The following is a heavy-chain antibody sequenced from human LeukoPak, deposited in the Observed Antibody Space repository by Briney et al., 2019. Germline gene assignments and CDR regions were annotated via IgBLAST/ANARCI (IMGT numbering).Heavy chain of an antibody. CDR3: ATDQRYAFDY. D-gene: IGHD3-9*01. CDR2: IRTTAEGAKYA. CDR1: GFSFTDYP. Sequence: GGSLRLSCATSGFSFTDYPMNWVRQAPGKRLEWISVIRTTAEGAKYAYYADSVKGRVTISRDDGKNTLYLHMNSLRDDDTAVYYCATDQRYAFDYWGQGILVTVSS. J-gene: IGHJ4*02. V-gene: IGHV3-48*02.